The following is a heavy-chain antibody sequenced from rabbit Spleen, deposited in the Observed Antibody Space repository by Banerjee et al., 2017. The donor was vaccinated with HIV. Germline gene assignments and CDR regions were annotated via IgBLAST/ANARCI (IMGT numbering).Heavy chain of an antibody. J-gene: IGHJ4*01. Sequence: QEQLVESGGGLVKPGASLTLTCKASGLDFSSSYWICWVRQAPGKGLEWIACIDVSGGSTTHYASWAKGRFTVSKTSSTTATLQMTSLTVADTATYFCARDAAGREDFNLWGPGTLVTVS. CDR3: ARDAAGREDFNL. CDR2: IDVSGGSTT. V-gene: IGHV1S45*01. CDR1: GLDFSSSYW. D-gene: IGHD4-2*01.